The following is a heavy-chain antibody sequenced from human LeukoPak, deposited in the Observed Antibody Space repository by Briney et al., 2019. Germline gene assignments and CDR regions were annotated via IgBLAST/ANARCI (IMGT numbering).Heavy chain of an antibody. V-gene: IGHV4-34*01. D-gene: IGHD4-11*01. Sequence: SETLSLTCTVSGGSISSYYWSWIRQPPGKGLEWIGEINHSGSTNYNPSLKSRVTISVDTSKNQFSLKLSSVTAADTAVYYCARGMTTVTTWRMYYYYMDVWGKGTTVTVSS. CDR3: ARGMTTVTTWRMYYYYMDV. CDR1: GGSISSYY. CDR2: INHSGST. J-gene: IGHJ6*03.